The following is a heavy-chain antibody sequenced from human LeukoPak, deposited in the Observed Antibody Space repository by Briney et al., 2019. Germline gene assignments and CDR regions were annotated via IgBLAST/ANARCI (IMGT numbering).Heavy chain of an antibody. J-gene: IGHJ6*03. CDR1: GFTFSSYG. D-gene: IGHD3-10*01. CDR2: ISGSGGST. CDR3: ARRGQKYGSGSYLGYYYMDV. V-gene: IGHV3-23*01. Sequence: GGSLRLSCAASGFTFSSYGMSWVRQAPGKGLEWVSAISGSGGSTYYADSVKGRLTISRDNSKNTLYLQMNSLRAEDTAVYYCARRGQKYGSGSYLGYYYMDVWGKGTTVTVSS.